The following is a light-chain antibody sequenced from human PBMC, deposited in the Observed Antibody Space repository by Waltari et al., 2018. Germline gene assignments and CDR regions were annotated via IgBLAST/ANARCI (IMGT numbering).Light chain of an antibody. CDR3: QQFGDSPPSWT. Sequence: DIVLTQSPGTLSLSPGERATLSCRASQSVSSSYLAWYQHKPGQAPRLLIYSTSSRTTGIPDRCSGSGSGTDFTLTISRLEPEDFAMYYCQQFGDSPPSWTFGQGTKVEIK. CDR2: STS. CDR1: QSVSSSY. V-gene: IGKV3-20*01. J-gene: IGKJ1*01.